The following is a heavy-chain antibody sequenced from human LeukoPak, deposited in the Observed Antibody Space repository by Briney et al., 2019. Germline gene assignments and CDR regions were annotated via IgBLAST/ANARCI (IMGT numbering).Heavy chain of an antibody. V-gene: IGHV3-74*01. Sequence: GGSLRLSCAASGFTFSNYWMHWVRHAPGKGLVWVSRINSDGSSTSYADSVKGRFTISRDNAKNTLYLQMNSLRAEDTAVYYCARVSSGSYFGYYYYYMDVWGKGTTITVSS. CDR2: INSDGSST. J-gene: IGHJ6*03. D-gene: IGHD1-26*01. CDR3: ARVSSGSYFGYYYYYMDV. CDR1: GFTFSNYW.